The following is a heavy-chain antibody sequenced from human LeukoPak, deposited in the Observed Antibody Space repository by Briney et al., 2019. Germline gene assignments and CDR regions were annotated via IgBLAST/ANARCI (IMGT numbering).Heavy chain of an antibody. D-gene: IGHD6-13*01. CDR3: ARGRGYYGSSWYRD. J-gene: IGHJ4*02. CDR1: GGSFSGYY. Sequence: SETLSLTCAVYGGSFSGYYWSWIRQPPGKGLEWIGEINHSGSTNYNPSLKSRVTISVDTSKNQFSLKLSSVTAADTAVYYCARGRGYYGSSWYRDWGQGTLVTVSS. V-gene: IGHV4-34*01. CDR2: INHSGST.